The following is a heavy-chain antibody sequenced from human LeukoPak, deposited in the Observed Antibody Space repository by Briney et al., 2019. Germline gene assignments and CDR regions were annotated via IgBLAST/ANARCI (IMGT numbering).Heavy chain of an antibody. CDR1: GGTFSSYA. CDR3: ARDRQYYYDSSGYYTFDY. CDR2: IIPILGIA. V-gene: IGHV1-69*04. Sequence: SVKVSCKASGGTFSSYAISWVRQAPGQGLEWMGRIIPILGIANYAQKFQGRVTITADKSTSTAYMELSSLRSEDTAVYYCARDRQYYYDSSGYYTFDYWGQGTLVTVSS. D-gene: IGHD3-22*01. J-gene: IGHJ4*02.